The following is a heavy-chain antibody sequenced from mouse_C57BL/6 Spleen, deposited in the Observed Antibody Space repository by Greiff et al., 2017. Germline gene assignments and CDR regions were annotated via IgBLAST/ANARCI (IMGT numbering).Heavy chain of an antibody. CDR1: GFTFSSYC. V-gene: IGHV5-6*01. CDR3: AGDSNYVGYLDV. J-gene: IGHJ1*03. CDR2: ISIGGSYT. D-gene: IGHD2-5*01. Sequence: EVKLVESGGDLVKPGGSLKLSCAASGFTFSSYCMSWVRQTPDKRLEWVATISIGGSYTYYPDSVKGRFTISRDNAKNTLYLQMSSLKSEDTAMYCCAGDSNYVGYLDVWGKGTTVTVSS.